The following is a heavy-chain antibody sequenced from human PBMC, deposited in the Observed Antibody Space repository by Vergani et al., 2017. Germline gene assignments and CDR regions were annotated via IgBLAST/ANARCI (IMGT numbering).Heavy chain of an antibody. CDR3: ARGRRKRPYCGGDCYPFFGDY. CDR1: GGSISSGGYY. D-gene: IGHD2-21*02. J-gene: IGHJ4*02. Sequence: QVQLQESGPGLVKPSQTLSLTCTVSGGSISSGGYYWSWIRQHPGKGLEWIGEINHSGSTNYNPSLKSRVTISVDTSKNQFSLKLSSVTAADTAVYYCARGRRKRPYCGGDCYPFFGDYWGQGTLVTVSS. V-gene: IGHV4-31*03. CDR2: INHSGST.